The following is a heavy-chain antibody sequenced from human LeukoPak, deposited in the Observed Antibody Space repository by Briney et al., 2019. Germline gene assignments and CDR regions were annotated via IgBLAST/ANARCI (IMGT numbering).Heavy chain of an antibody. Sequence: GASVKVSCKASGYTFTTCDINWVRQATGQGLEGMGWMNPNSGNTGYAQKFQGRVTMTRNTSISTAFMELSSLRSEDTAVYYCARGGWSGSGTYILDYWGQGTLVTVSS. D-gene: IGHD3-10*01. CDR1: GYTFTTCD. CDR3: ARGGWSGSGTYILDY. CDR2: MNPNSGNT. J-gene: IGHJ4*02. V-gene: IGHV1-8*01.